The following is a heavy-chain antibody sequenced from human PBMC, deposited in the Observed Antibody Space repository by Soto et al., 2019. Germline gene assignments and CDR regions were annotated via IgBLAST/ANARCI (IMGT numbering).Heavy chain of an antibody. CDR1: VFSFSSYW. CDR2: INSDGSST. D-gene: IGHD3-22*01. CDR3: ARDDYDSSGYYSAEYFQH. J-gene: IGHJ1*01. V-gene: IGHV3-74*01. Sequence: GSLRLSCAASVFSFSSYWMHWVRQAPGKGLVWVSRINSDGSSTGYADSVKGRFTISRDNAKNTLYLQMNSLRAEDTAMYYCARDDYDSSGYYSAEYFQHWGQGTLVTVSS.